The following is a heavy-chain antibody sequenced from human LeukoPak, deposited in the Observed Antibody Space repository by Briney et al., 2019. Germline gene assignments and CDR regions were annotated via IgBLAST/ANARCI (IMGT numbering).Heavy chain of an antibody. J-gene: IGHJ4*02. CDR2: IIPIFGTA. Sequence: SVTVSCKASGGTFSSYAISWVRQAPGQGLEWMGGIIPIFGTANYAQKFQGRVTITADESTSTAYMELSSLRSEDTAVYYFASRGSSEYYYDSSGYYGASWGQGTLVTVSS. D-gene: IGHD3-22*01. V-gene: IGHV1-69*01. CDR3: ASRGSSEYYYDSSGYYGAS. CDR1: GGTFSSYA.